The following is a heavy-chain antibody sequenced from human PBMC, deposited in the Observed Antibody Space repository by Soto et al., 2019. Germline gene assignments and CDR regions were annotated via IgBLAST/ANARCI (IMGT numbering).Heavy chain of an antibody. CDR2: INHSGST. V-gene: IGHV4-34*01. J-gene: IGHJ4*02. D-gene: IGHD6-19*01. CDR3: ARNSIGWYGGIHRYYFVY. CDR1: GGSFSGYY. Sequence: PSGTLSLTCAVYGGSFSGYYWSWIRQPPGQGLEWIGEINHSGSTNHNPSLKSRVTISVDTSKNQFSLKLSSVTAADTAVYYCARNSIGWYGGIHRYYFVYWGQGTLVTVSS.